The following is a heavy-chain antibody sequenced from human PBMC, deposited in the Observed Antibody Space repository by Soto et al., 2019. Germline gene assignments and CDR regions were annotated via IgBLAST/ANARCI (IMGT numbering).Heavy chain of an antibody. CDR2: ISSSSSYI. CDR1: GFTFSSYS. J-gene: IGHJ6*03. D-gene: IGHD2-8*01. CDR3: ARDGIVLMVYATSYYYYYMDV. Sequence: GGSLRLSCAASGFTFSSYSMNWVRQAPGKGLEWVSSISSSSSYIYYADSVKGRFTISRDNAKNSLYLQMNSLRAEDTAVYYCARDGIVLMVYATSYYYYYMDVWGKGTTVTVSS. V-gene: IGHV3-21*01.